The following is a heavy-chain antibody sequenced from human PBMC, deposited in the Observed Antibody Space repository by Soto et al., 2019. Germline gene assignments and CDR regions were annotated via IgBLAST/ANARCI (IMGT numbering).Heavy chain of an antibody. V-gene: IGHV1-2*02. J-gene: IGHJ4*02. CDR2: INPNSGGT. Sequence: ASVKVSCKASGYTFTGYYMHWVRQAPGQGLEWMGWINPNSGGTNYAQKFQGRVTMTRDTSISTAYMELSRLRSDDTAVYYCARSAYYDILTGYYPGNLDYWGQGXLVTVSS. CDR1: GYTFTGYY. CDR3: ARSAYYDILTGYYPGNLDY. D-gene: IGHD3-9*01.